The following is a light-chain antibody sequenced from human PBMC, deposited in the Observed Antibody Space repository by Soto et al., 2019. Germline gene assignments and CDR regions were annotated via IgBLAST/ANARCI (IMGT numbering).Light chain of an antibody. V-gene: IGKV3-15*01. CDR1: QIVSSGY. CDR2: GAS. J-gene: IGKJ5*01. CDR3: QQYNNWPPIT. Sequence: IVLTQSPGTLSLSPGHRATLSCRASQIVSSGYLAWYQQKPGQAPRLLMYGASNRATGIPARFSGSGSGTEFTLTISSLQSEDFAVYYCQQYNNWPPITFGQGTRLEI.